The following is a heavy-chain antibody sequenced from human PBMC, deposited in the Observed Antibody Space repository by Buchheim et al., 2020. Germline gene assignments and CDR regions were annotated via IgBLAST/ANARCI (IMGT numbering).Heavy chain of an antibody. CDR2: IGSNSNST. CDR3: ARGSAVAAY. J-gene: IGHJ4*02. D-gene: IGHD6-19*01. V-gene: IGHV3-21*06. Sequence: EVELVESGGGLVKPGGSLRLSCAASGFTFSSYSLNWVRQAPGKGLEWVSCIGSNSNSTYYADSVKGRFTISRDNAKSSLYLQMNSLRVEDTAVYYCARGSAVAAYWGQGTL. CDR1: GFTFSSYS.